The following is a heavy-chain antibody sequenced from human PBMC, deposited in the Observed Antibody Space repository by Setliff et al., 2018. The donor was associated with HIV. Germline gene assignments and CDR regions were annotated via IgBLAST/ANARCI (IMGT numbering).Heavy chain of an antibody. CDR3: ARGTYDSDY. J-gene: IGHJ4*02. V-gene: IGHV1-8*02. Sequence: GASVKVSCKASGFTFTDYYMHWVQQAPGKGLEWMGWMNPNSGNTGYAQKFQGRVTMTRNTSISTAYMELSSLRSEDTAVYYCARGTYDSDYWGQGTLVTVSS. D-gene: IGHD3-22*01. CDR2: MNPNSGNT. CDR1: GFTFTDYY.